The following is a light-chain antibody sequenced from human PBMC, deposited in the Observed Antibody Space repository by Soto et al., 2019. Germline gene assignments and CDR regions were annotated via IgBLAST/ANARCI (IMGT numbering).Light chain of an antibody. CDR1: QSVSSY. CDR3: HQYADSPQT. Sequence: EIVLTQSPGTLSLSPGERATLSCRASQSVSSYLAWYQQKPGQAPRLLIYDASNRATGIPARFRGSGSGTDFTLTISSLEPEDSAVYFCHQYADSPQTFGQGTKVDIK. J-gene: IGKJ2*01. V-gene: IGKV3-20*01. CDR2: DAS.